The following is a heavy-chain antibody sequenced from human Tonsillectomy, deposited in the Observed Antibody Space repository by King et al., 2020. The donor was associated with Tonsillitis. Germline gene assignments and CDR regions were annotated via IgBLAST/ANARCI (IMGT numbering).Heavy chain of an antibody. Sequence: VQLQQWGAGLLKSSETLSLTCAVYGGSFSGYYWSWIRQPPGKGLEWIGEINHSGSTNYNPSLKSRVTISVDTSKNQFSLKLSSGTAADTAVYYCTRGGRFGYFDIWGQGTMVTVSS. D-gene: IGHD3-10*01. V-gene: IGHV4-34*01. CDR3: TRGGRFGYFDI. J-gene: IGHJ3*02. CDR2: INHSGST. CDR1: GGSFSGYY.